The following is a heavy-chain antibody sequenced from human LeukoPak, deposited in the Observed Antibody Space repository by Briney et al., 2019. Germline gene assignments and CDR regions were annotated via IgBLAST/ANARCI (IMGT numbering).Heavy chain of an antibody. CDR2: IYYSGST. Sequence: SETLSLTCTVSGGSISSYYWSWIRQPPGKGLEWIGYIYYSGSTNYNPSLKSRVTISVDTSKNQFSLKLSSVTAADTAVYYCARVTRCFDWLLLGFDYWGQGTLVAVSS. CDR3: ARVTRCFDWLLLGFDY. V-gene: IGHV4-59*01. D-gene: IGHD3-9*01. J-gene: IGHJ4*02. CDR1: GGSISSYY.